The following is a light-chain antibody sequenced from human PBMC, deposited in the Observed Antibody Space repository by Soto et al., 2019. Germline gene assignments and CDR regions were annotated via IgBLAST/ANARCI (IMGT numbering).Light chain of an antibody. CDR1: QSVSSGY. V-gene: IGKV3-15*01. J-gene: IGKJ5*01. CDR2: GAS. CDR3: QQYDNWPIT. Sequence: EIVLTQSPNTLSLSPGERATLSCRASQSVSSGYLVWYQQKPGQTPRLLIYGASTRATGIPARFSGSGSGTEFTLTISSLQSEDLAVYYCQQYDNWPITFGQGTRLEI.